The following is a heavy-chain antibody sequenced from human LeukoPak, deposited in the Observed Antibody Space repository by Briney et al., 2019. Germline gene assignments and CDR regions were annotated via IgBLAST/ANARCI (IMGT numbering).Heavy chain of an antibody. CDR3: ARDACCSTSCFRDY. Sequence: PGGSLRLSCAASGFTFSTYTMNWVRKAPGKGLEWVSSISSGSSYISYADSLKGRFNISRDNPKNSLYLQINSLRAEDTAVYYCARDACCSTSCFRDYWGQGTRVTVSS. D-gene: IGHD2-2*01. V-gene: IGHV3-21*01. CDR2: ISSGSSYI. J-gene: IGHJ4*02. CDR1: GFTFSTYT.